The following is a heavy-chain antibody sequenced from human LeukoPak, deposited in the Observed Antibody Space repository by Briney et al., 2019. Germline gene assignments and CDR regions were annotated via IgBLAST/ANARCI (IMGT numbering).Heavy chain of an antibody. CDR1: GYSISTNYS. V-gene: IGHV4-59*01. Sequence: SETLSLTCTVSGYSISTNYSWGWIRQPPGKGLEWIGYIYYSGSTNYNPSLKSRVTISVDTSKNQFSLKLSSVTAADTAVYYCARDYYDSSGYFDYWGQGTLATVSS. D-gene: IGHD3-22*01. CDR2: IYYSGST. J-gene: IGHJ4*02. CDR3: ARDYYDSSGYFDY.